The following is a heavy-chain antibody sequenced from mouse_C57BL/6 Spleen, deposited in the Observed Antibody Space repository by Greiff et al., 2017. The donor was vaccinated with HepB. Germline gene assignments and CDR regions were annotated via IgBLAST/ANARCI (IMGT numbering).Heavy chain of an antibody. D-gene: IGHD2-13*01. CDR2: ISSGGSYT. CDR3: ARHDFYYFDY. J-gene: IGHJ2*01. CDR1: GFTFSSYG. Sequence: EVKVVESGGDLVKPGGSLKLSCAASGFTFSSYGMSWVRQTPDKRLEWVATISSGGSYTYSPDSVKGRFTISRDNAKNTLYLQMRSLKSEDTAIYYCARHDFYYFDYWGQGTTLTVSS. V-gene: IGHV5-6*01.